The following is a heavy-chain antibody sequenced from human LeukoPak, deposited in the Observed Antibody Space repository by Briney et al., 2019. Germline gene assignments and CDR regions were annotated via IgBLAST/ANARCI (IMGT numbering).Heavy chain of an antibody. J-gene: IGHJ4*02. V-gene: IGHV3-53*01. Sequence: GGSLRLSCVASGFTVSTKYMTWVRQAPGKGLGWVSVVYSSGSTYYADSVRGRFTISRDSSKNTLYLQMNSLRAEDTAVYYCARGMGVGAFPYWGQGTLVTVSS. CDR3: ARGMGVGAFPY. CDR2: VYSSGST. CDR1: GFTVSTKY. D-gene: IGHD1-26*01.